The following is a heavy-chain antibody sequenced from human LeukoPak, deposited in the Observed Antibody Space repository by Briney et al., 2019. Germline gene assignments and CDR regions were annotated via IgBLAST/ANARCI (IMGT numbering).Heavy chain of an antibody. CDR2: IYQSGST. CDR3: ATHLGDCTRTSCYRGGFDP. CDR1: GYSISSGNY. J-gene: IGHJ5*02. V-gene: IGHV4-38-2*01. Sequence: SETLSLTCAVSGYSISSGNYWGWMRQPPEKGLEWIGSIYQSGSTYYNPSLESRVTISVDASKNQFSLKLRSVTAADTAVYYCATHLGDCTRTSCYRGGFDPWGQGTLVTVSS. D-gene: IGHD2-2*01.